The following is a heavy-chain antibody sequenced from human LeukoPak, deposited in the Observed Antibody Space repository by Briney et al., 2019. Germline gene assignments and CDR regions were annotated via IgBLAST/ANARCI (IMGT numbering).Heavy chain of an antibody. Sequence: PGGSLRLSCAASGFTFSNHGMSWVRQAPGKGLEWVSAISGSGGSTYYADSVKGRFTISRDNSKNTLYLQMNSLRAEDTAVYYCAKPKRGKGGDQFDYWGQGTLVTVSS. CDR2: ISGSGGST. CDR1: GFTFSNHG. J-gene: IGHJ4*02. CDR3: AKPKRGKGGDQFDY. V-gene: IGHV3-23*01. D-gene: IGHD2-21*02.